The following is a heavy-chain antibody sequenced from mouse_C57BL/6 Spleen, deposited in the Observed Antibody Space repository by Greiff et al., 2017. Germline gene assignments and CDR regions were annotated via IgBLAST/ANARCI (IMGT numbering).Heavy chain of an antibody. V-gene: IGHV1-81*01. CDR1: GYTFTSYG. Sequence: QVQLQQSGAELARPGASVKLSCKASGYTFTSYGISWVKQRTGQGLEWIGEIYPRSGNTYYNEKFKGKATLTADKSSSTAYMELRSLTSEDSAVYFCARLDYGSLHYYAMDYWGQGTSVTVSS. CDR3: ARLDYGSLHYYAMDY. J-gene: IGHJ4*01. CDR2: IYPRSGNT. D-gene: IGHD1-1*01.